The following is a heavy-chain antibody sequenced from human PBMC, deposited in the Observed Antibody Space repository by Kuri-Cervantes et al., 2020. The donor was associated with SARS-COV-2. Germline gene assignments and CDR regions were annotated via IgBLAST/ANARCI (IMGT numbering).Heavy chain of an antibody. D-gene: IGHD2-2*01. Sequence: GSLRLSCAASGFTVSSNYMSWVRQAPGKGLEWVSVIYSGGSTYYADSVKGRFTISRDNSKNTLYLQMNSLRAEDTAVYYCARVRMPAYYFDYWGQGTLVTVSS. V-gene: IGHV3-53*01. J-gene: IGHJ4*02. CDR3: ARVRMPAYYFDY. CDR1: GFTVSSNY. CDR2: IYSGGST.